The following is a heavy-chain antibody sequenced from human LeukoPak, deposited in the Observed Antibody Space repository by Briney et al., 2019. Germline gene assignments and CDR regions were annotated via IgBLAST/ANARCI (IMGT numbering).Heavy chain of an antibody. CDR2: ISSSATYI. V-gene: IGHV3-21*01. CDR3: ATWDDYGDYVAFEY. D-gene: IGHD4-17*01. J-gene: IGHJ4*02. CDR1: GFTFSSYT. Sequence: PGGSLRLSCAGSGFTFSSYTMNWVRQAPGKGLEGVSSISSSATYIYYAASVRGRFPISRDDAKNSLFLHTNSLRAEDTAVYSCATWDDYGDYVAFEYWGQGTLVTVSS.